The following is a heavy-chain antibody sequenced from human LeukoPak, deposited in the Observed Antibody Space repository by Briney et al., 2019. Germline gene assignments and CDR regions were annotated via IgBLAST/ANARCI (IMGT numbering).Heavy chain of an antibody. CDR1: GGSFSGYY. CDR3: ARGEQWLVKASDY. D-gene: IGHD6-19*01. CDR2: INHSGST. J-gene: IGHJ4*02. V-gene: IGHV4-34*01. Sequence: TPSETLSLTCAVYGGSFSGYYWSWIRQPPGKGLEWIGEINHSGSTNYNPSLKSRVTISVDTSKNQFSLKLSSVTAADTAVYYCARGEQWLVKASDYWGQGTLVTVSS.